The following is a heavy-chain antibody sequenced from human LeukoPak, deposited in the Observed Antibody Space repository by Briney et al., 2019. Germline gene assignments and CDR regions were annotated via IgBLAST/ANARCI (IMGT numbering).Heavy chain of an antibody. CDR2: IYHSGST. J-gene: IGHJ4*02. D-gene: IGHD6-19*01. V-gene: IGHV4-38-2*02. CDR3: ARAETYSSGWYDPFFDY. Sequence: SETLSLTCTVSGYSISSGYYWGWIRQPPGKGLQWIGSIYHSGSTYYNPSLKSRVTISVDTSKNQFSLKLRSVTAADTAVYHCARAETYSSGWYDPFFDYWGQGTLVTVST. CDR1: GYSISSGYY.